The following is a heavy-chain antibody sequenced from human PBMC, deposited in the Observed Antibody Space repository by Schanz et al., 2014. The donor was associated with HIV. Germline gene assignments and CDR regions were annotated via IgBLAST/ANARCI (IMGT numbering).Heavy chain of an antibody. J-gene: IGHJ4*02. V-gene: IGHV3-9*01. CDR1: GFTFDDYA. CDR2: ISWNSGSI. CDR3: ARGLGY. Sequence: EVQLVESGGGLVQPGRSLRLSCAVSGFTFDDYAMHWVRQAPGKGLEWVSGISWNSGSIGYADSVKGRFTISRDNAKNSLHLQMNSLRAEDTAVYYCARGLGYWGQGTLVSVSS.